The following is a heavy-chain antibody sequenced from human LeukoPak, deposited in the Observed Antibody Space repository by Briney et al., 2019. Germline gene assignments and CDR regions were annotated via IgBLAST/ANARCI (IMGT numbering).Heavy chain of an antibody. CDR2: MNPNNGNT. CDR1: GYTFTDYD. D-gene: IGHD6-19*01. Sequence: ASVKVSCKASGYTFTDYDINWVRQATGQGLEWMGWMNPNNGNTGYAQKFQGRVTITRYTSISTTYMELRSLRSEDTAVYYCARNVAGTGDFDYWGQGTLVTVSS. V-gene: IGHV1-8*03. CDR3: ARNVAGTGDFDY. J-gene: IGHJ4*02.